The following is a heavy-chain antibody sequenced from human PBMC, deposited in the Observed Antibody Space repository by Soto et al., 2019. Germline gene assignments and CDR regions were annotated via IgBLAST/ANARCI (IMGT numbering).Heavy chain of an antibody. CDR3: ARDPTGYSSSWYGYYFDY. CDR2: ISYDGSNK. V-gene: IGHV3-30*04. Sequence: GGSLRLSCAASGFTFSSYAMHWVRQAPGKGLEWVAVISYDGSNKYYADSVKGRFTISRDNSKNTLYLQMNSLRAEDTAVYYCARDPTGYSSSWYGYYFDYWGQGTLVTVSS. CDR1: GFTFSSYA. J-gene: IGHJ4*02. D-gene: IGHD6-13*01.